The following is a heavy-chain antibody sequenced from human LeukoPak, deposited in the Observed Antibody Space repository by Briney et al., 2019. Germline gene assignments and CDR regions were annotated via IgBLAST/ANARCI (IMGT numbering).Heavy chain of an antibody. V-gene: IGHV4-39*01. J-gene: IGHJ6*03. CDR1: GGSISSSNYS. CDR2: IYYSGTT. Sequence: PSETLSLTCTVSGGSISSSNYSWGWIRQPPGKGLEWIGTIYYSGTTYYNPSLESRVTIFEDTSKNQFSLMLTSVTAADTAVYYCARQISDYYYYYMDVWGKGTTVTVSS. CDR3: ARQISDYYYYYMDV. D-gene: IGHD2-15*01.